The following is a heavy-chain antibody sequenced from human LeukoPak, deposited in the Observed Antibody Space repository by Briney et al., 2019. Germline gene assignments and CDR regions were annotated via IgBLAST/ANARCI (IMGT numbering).Heavy chain of an antibody. CDR1: RFTFSSYE. V-gene: IGHV3-48*03. CDR3: ARKTTASGFDY. J-gene: IGHJ4*02. Sequence: GGSLRLSCAASRFTFSSYEMNWVRRAPGKGLEWVSYISSSGNTIYYADSVKGRFTISRDNAKNSLYPQMNSLRAEDTAVYYCARKTTASGFDYWGQGTLVTVSS. D-gene: IGHD2-21*02. CDR2: ISSSGNTI.